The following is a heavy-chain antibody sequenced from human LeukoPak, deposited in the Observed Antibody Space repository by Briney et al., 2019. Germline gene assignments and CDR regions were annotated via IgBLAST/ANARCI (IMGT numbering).Heavy chain of an antibody. CDR3: ARCLGFLIGSSWYPDAFDI. J-gene: IGHJ3*02. CDR1: GGSISSYY. D-gene: IGHD6-13*01. V-gene: IGHV4-59*08. CDR2: VYHVGTT. Sequence: SETLSLTCTVSGGSISSYYWSWIRQPPGKGLEWIGVYHVGTTDYNPSLKSRVTISVDRSKNQMSLKLSSVTAADTAVYYCARCLGFLIGSSWYPDAFDIWGQGTMVTVSS.